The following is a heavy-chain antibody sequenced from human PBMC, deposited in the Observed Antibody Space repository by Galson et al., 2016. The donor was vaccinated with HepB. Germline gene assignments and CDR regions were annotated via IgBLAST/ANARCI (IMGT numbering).Heavy chain of an antibody. CDR2: IYSSGGP. Sequence: TLSLTCTVSGDSISSAGYYWNWVRRHPEKGLEWIGNIYSSGGPIYKPSLKGRVIISSDTSQNKFYLSLCSVTAADTAVYFCARDLGRFVDYYGMDVWGQGTTVTVSS. J-gene: IGHJ6*02. V-gene: IGHV4-31*03. CDR3: ARDLGRFVDYYGMDV. CDR1: GDSISSAGYY. D-gene: IGHD3-3*01.